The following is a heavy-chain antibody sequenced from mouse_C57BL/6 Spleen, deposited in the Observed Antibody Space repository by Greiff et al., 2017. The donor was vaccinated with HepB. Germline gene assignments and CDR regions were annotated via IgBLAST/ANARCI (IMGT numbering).Heavy chain of an antibody. D-gene: IGHD3-2*02. CDR1: GYSITSGYY. CDR2: ISYDGSN. Sequence: EVQLQESGPGLVKPSQSLSLTCSVTGYSITSGYYWNWIRQFPGNKLEWMGYISYDGSNNYNPSLKNRISITRDTSKNQFFLKLNSVTTVDTATYYCASDSSGYVGYWGQGTTLTVSS. J-gene: IGHJ2*01. V-gene: IGHV3-6*01. CDR3: ASDSSGYVGY.